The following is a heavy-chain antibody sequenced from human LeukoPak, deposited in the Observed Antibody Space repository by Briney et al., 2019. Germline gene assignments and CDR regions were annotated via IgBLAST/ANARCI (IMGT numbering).Heavy chain of an antibody. CDR1: GYSFTDYY. CDR3: ARAYDFWSGYYFEN. V-gene: IGHV1-2*02. J-gene: IGHJ4*02. CDR2: INPNSGGT. Sequence: ASVTVSCKASGYSFTDYYIHWVRQAPGQGLEYMGWINPNSGGTSYAQNIQGRVTMTRDTSISTAYMELSSLRSDDTAVYYCARAYDFWSGYYFENWGQGSLVTVSS. D-gene: IGHD3-3*01.